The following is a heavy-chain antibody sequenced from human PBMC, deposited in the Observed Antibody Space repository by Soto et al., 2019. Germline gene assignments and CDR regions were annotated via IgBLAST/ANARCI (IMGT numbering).Heavy chain of an antibody. D-gene: IGHD3-3*01. CDR1: GFTFSSFG. Sequence: GSLRLSCAASGFTFSSFGMHWVRQAPGKGLEWVSLIWYDGIKKSYGDSVKGRFTISRDNSRNTVYLQMNSLRADDTAVYYCARDASYYSLWSGYYPSRNGMDVWGQGTTVTVSS. CDR3: ARDASYYSLWSGYYPSRNGMDV. V-gene: IGHV3-33*01. J-gene: IGHJ6*02. CDR2: IWYDGIKK.